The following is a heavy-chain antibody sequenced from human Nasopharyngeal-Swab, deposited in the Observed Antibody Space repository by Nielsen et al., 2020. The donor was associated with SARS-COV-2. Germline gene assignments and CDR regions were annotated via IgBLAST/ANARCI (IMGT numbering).Heavy chain of an antibody. J-gene: IGHJ3*02. V-gene: IGHV3-30*03. Sequence: GGSLRLSCAASGFTFSSYGMHWVRQAPGKGLEWVAVISYDGSNKYYADSVKGRFTISRDNSKNTLYLQMNSLRAEDTAVYYCARGPRYQPDAFDIWGQGTMVTVSS. CDR3: ARGPRYQPDAFDI. CDR2: ISYDGSNK. D-gene: IGHD2-2*01. CDR1: GFTFSSYG.